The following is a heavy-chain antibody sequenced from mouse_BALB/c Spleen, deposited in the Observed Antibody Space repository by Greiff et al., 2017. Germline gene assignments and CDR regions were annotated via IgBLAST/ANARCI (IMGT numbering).Heavy chain of an antibody. CDR2: ISSGGSYT. CDR1: GFTFSSYA. V-gene: IGHV5-9-4*01. D-gene: IGHD2-3*01. Sequence: EVQRVESGGGLVKPGGSLKLSCAASGFTFSSYAMSWVRQSPEKRLEWVAEISSGGSYTYYPDTVTGRFTISRDNAKTTLYLEMSSLRSEDTAMYYCARDDGYAMDYGGQGTSVTVSS. J-gene: IGHJ4*01. CDR3: ARDDGYAMDY.